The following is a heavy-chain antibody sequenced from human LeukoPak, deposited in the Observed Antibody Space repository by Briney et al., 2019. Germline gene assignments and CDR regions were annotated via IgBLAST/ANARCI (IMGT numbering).Heavy chain of an antibody. D-gene: IGHD3-10*01. Sequence: SETLSLTCTVSGGSINSSSYYWGWIRQPPGKGLDWIGNVYYSGSTYYNPSLKSRVTISVDTSKNQFSLKLRAVTAVDTAVYFCASVRRGVGESSKYYSYYYMDVWGNGTTVTISS. V-gene: IGHV4-39*01. J-gene: IGHJ6*03. CDR2: VYYSGST. CDR1: GGSINSSSYY. CDR3: ASVRRGVGESSKYYSYYYMDV.